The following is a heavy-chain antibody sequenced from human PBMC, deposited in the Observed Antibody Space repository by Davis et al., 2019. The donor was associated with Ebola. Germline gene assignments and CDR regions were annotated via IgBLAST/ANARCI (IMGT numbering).Heavy chain of an antibody. V-gene: IGHV3-30*18. CDR2: ISDDGINK. J-gene: IGHJ4*02. CDR1: GFSFTTSG. D-gene: IGHD1-26*01. Sequence: GGSLRLSCAASGFSFTTSGMHWVRQAPGKGLEWVAFISDDGINKQYTDSVKGRFTISRDNSMHTLYVQMNSLRAEDTAVYYCAKSSGSHSYFDYWGQGTLVTVYS. CDR3: AKSSGSHSYFDY.